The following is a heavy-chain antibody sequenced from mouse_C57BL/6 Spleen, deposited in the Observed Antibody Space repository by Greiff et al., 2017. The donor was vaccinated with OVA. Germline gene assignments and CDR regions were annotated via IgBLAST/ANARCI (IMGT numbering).Heavy chain of an antibody. D-gene: IGHD1-1*01. V-gene: IGHV1-55*01. CDR1: GYTFTSYW. J-gene: IGHJ4*01. CDR2: IYPGSGST. CDR3: ARGSDYYYAMDY. Sequence: QVQLQQSGAELVKPGASVKMSCKASGYTFTSYWITWVKQRPGQGLEWIGDIYPGSGSTNYNEKFKSKATLTVDTSSSTAYMQLSSLTSEDSAVYYCARGSDYYYAMDYWGQGTSVTVSS.